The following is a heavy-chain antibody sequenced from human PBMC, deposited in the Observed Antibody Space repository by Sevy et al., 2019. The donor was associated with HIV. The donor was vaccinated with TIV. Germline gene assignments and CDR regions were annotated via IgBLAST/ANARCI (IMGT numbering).Heavy chain of an antibody. V-gene: IGHV1-69*13. CDR3: AICGCAGDHGMDD. CDR1: GSTFSSYD. D-gene: IGHD2-2*01. Sequence: ASVKFSGKASGSTFSSYDINWVRQAPGQGLEWMGQIIPIFGTSSYAHNFQGRVTITGDESPSTAYMDLSSLRSEDTAVYYCAICGCAGDHGMDDWGQGTTVTVSS. J-gene: IGHJ6*02. CDR2: IIPIFGTS.